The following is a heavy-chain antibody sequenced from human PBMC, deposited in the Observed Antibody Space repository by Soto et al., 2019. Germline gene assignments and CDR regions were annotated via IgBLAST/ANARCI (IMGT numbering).Heavy chain of an antibody. D-gene: IGHD1-1*01. J-gene: IGHJ1*01. CDR3: SFAPNWPYQLTTY. V-gene: IGHV1-69*13. CDR1: GGMFYSSA. CDR2: IVPMNGSP. Sequence: SVKVSWKASGGMFYSSAINWVRQAPGQGLEWMGGIVPMNGSPKYAQEFLGRVTISADASATTAYMDLSGLKSEDTAVYYCSFAPNWPYQLTTYRGRGSQVIVSS.